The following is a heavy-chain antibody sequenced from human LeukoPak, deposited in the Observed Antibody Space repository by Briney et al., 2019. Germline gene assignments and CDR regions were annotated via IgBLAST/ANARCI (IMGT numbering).Heavy chain of an antibody. D-gene: IGHD6-19*01. J-gene: IGHJ4*02. CDR3: VTKEPSTSGRSY. CDR2: IKEDGSEK. Sequence: GGSLRLSCTASGFTFNRDWTAWVRQAPGKGLEWVANIKEDGSEKNYVDSVKGRFTISRDNAENSVYLQMNDLRAEDTGVYYCVTKEPSTSGRSYWGQGTLVTVSS. CDR1: GFTFNRDW. V-gene: IGHV3-7*01.